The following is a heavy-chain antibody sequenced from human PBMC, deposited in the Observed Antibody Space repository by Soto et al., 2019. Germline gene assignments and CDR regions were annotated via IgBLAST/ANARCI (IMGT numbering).Heavy chain of an antibody. D-gene: IGHD5-18*01. Sequence: QVQLVQSGAEVKKPGSSVKVSCKASGGTFSSYAISWVRQAPGQGLEWMGGIIPIFGTANYAQKFQGRVTITADESTSKAYMELSSLRSEDMAVYYCARLSWEGRPYSYGSYYFDYWGQGTLVTVSS. CDR1: GGTFSSYA. CDR3: ARLSWEGRPYSYGSYYFDY. V-gene: IGHV1-69*01. CDR2: IIPIFGTA. J-gene: IGHJ4*02.